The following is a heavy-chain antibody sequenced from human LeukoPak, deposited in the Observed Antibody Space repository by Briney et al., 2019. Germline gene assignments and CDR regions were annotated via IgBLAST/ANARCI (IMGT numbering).Heavy chain of an antibody. CDR2: IVVGSGNT. V-gene: IGHV1-58*01. J-gene: IGHJ3*02. CDR3: AADRLERDAFDI. D-gene: IGHD1-1*01. CDR1: GFTFTSSA. Sequence: SVKVSCKASGFTFTSSAVQWVRQARGQRLEWIGWIVVGSGNTNYAQKFQERVTITRDMSTSTAYMELSSLRSEDTAVYYCAADRLERDAFDIWGQGTMVTVSS.